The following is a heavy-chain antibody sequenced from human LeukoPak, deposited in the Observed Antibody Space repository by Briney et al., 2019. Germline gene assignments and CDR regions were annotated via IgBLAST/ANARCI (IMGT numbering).Heavy chain of an antibody. J-gene: IGHJ6*03. CDR3: ARAPIVVVPAATYYYYYMDV. V-gene: IGHV4-4*07. Sequence: PSETLSLTCTVSGGSISSYYWSWIRQPAGKGLEWIGRIYTSGSTNNNPSLKSRVTMSVDTSKNQFSLKLSSVTAADTAVYYCARAPIVVVPAATYYYYYMDVWGKGTTVTVSS. CDR1: GGSISSYY. CDR2: IYTSGST. D-gene: IGHD2-2*01.